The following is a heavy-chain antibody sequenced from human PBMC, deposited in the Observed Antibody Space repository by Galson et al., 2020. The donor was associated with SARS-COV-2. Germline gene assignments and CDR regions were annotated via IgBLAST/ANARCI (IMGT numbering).Heavy chain of an antibody. CDR2: INYSGNT. CDR3: ARDPRSGDCCNWFDP. V-gene: IGHV4-39*07. D-gene: IGHD2-21*02. CDR1: GGSISSGSYY. J-gene: IGHJ5*02. Sequence: SEPLSLTCTVSGGSISSGSYYWAWIRQPPGKGLEWIGRINYSGNTRYNPSLKSRVTISVDTSKNQFSLKLSSLTAADTAVYYCARDPRSGDCCNWFDPWGQGTLVTVSS.